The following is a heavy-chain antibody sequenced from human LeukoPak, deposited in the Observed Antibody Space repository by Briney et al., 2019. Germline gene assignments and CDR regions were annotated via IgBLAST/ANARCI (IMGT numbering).Heavy chain of an antibody. V-gene: IGHV3-48*03. CDR1: GVTFSNYK. J-gene: IGHJ4*02. D-gene: IGHD3-10*01. CDR3: ARDFGYF. Sequence: LTGGSLRLSCAASGVTFSNYKMNWVRQAPGKGLEWVSYISSSGSIIYYSYSVKGRFTISRDNAKNSLYLQMNSLGAEDRAVYYCARDFGYFWGQGTLVTVSS. CDR2: ISSSGSII.